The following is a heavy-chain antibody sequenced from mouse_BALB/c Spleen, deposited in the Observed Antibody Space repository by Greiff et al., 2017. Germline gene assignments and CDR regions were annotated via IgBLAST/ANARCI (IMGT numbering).Heavy chain of an antibody. J-gene: IGHJ3*01. CDR3: ASPLTTVDVFAY. Sequence: VQLKESGAELVKPGASVKLSCTASGFNIKDTYMHWVKQRPEQGLEWIGRIDPANGNTKYDPKFQGKATITADTSSNTAYLQLSSLTSEDTAIYYCASPLTTVDVFAYWGQGTLVTVSA. CDR2: IDPANGNT. D-gene: IGHD1-1*01. CDR1: GFNIKDTY. V-gene: IGHV14-3*02.